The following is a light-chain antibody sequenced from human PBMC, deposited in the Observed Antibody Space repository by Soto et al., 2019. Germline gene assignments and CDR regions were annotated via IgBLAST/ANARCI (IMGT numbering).Light chain of an antibody. CDR3: QQHSNWPPVIT. CDR2: DAS. Sequence: EIVLTQSPATLSLSPGERATLSCRASQSFSSYLAWYQQKPGQAPRLLIYDASKRATGIPARFSGRGSGTDLTLTISSLEPEDFAVYYCQQHSNWPPVITFGQGTRLEIK. J-gene: IGKJ5*01. V-gene: IGKV3-11*01. CDR1: QSFSSY.